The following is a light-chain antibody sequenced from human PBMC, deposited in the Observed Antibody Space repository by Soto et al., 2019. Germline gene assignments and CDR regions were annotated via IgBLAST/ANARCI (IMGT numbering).Light chain of an antibody. CDR3: CSYTSTPTLV. CDR1: SSDIGTYNS. J-gene: IGLJ3*02. CDR2: EVI. Sequence: QSALTQPASVSGSPGQSITISCTGTSSDIGTYNSVSWYQHHPGKAPKLLIFEVIDRPSGVSDRFSGSKSGNTASLTISGLQPEDEADYYCCSYTSTPTLVFGGGTKVTVL. V-gene: IGLV2-14*01.